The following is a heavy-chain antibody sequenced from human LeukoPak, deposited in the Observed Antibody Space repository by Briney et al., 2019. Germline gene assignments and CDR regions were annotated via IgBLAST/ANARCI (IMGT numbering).Heavy chain of an antibody. CDR3: AREDRSNYCDSSGPWTFDY. J-gene: IGHJ4*02. CDR1: GYTFTSYG. Sequence: ASVEVSCKASGYTFTSYGISWVRQAPGQGLEWMGWISAYNGNTNYAQKLQGRVTMTTDTSTSTAYMELRSLRSDDTAVYYCAREDRSNYCDSSGPWTFDYWGQGTLVTVSS. CDR2: ISAYNGNT. V-gene: IGHV1-18*01. D-gene: IGHD3-22*01.